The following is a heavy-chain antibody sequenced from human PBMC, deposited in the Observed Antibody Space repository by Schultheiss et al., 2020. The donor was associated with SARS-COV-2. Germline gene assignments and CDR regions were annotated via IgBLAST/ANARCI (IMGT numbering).Heavy chain of an antibody. CDR2: INPNSGGT. CDR1: GYTFTSYY. J-gene: IGHJ4*02. Sequence: ASVKVSCKASGYTFTSYYMHWVRQAPGQGLEWMGWINPNSGGTNYAQKFQGRVTMTRDTSISTAYMELSRLRSDDTAVYYCARDRSGSYYGGFDYWGQGTLVTVSS. V-gene: IGHV1-2*02. CDR3: ARDRSGSYYGGFDY. D-gene: IGHD1-26*01.